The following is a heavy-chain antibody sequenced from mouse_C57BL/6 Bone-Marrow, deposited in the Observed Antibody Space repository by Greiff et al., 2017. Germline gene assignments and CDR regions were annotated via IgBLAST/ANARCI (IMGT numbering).Heavy chain of an antibody. J-gene: IGHJ1*03. CDR3: ARPDYYGSSYEGYFDV. V-gene: IGHV1-18*01. Sequence: EVQLQQSGPELVKPGASVKIPCKASGYTFTDYNMDWVKQSHGKSLEWIGDINPNNGGTIYNQKFKGKATLTVDKSSSTAYMELRSLTSEDTAVYYCARPDYYGSSYEGYFDVWGTGTTVTVSS. CDR1: GYTFTDYN. D-gene: IGHD1-1*01. CDR2: INPNNGGT.